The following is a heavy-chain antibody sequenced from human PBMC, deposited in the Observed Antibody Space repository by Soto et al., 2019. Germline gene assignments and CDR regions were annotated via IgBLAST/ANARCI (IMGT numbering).Heavy chain of an antibody. CDR2: ISSDETIV. J-gene: IGHJ4*02. CDR3: VRGGGVGTTWGYY. CDR1: GYTFRGYG. V-gene: IGHV3-48*02. Sequence: GVLRLSCEGFGYTFRGYGMIWVRQAPGKGLECVSYISSDETIVNYADSVKGRFTISRDSAKNSLFLQMNSLRDEDTAVYYCVRGGGVGTTWGYYWGQGAQVTVSS. D-gene: IGHD1-26*01.